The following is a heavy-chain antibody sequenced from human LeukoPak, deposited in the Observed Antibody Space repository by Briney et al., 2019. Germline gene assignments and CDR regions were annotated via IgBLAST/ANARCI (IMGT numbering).Heavy chain of an antibody. V-gene: IGHV1-18*01. D-gene: IGHD5-24*01. CDR2: ISAYNGNI. CDR1: GYTFTSFG. J-gene: IGHJ6*03. CDR3: ARGPPHRDYYYYYMDV. Sequence: ASVKVSCKASGYTFTSFGINWERQAPGQGLEWMGWISAYNGNINYAQMLQGRVTMTTDTSTSTAYMDLRSLRSDDTAVYYCARGPPHRDYYYYYMDVWGTGTTVTVSS.